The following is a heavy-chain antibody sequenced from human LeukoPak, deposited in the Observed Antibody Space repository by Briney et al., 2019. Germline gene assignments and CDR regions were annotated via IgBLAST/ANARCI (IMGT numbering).Heavy chain of an antibody. Sequence: SETLSLTCTVSGGSISSYQWSWIRQPPGKGLEWIGYMYYSGSTKYNPSLKSRVTISGDTSKNQFYLKLNSVTAADTAVYYYAGHDYYGSGSYRWGQGTLVTVSS. V-gene: IGHV4-59*08. CDR1: GGSISSYQ. J-gene: IGHJ5*02. CDR2: MYYSGST. CDR3: AGHDYYGSGSYR. D-gene: IGHD3-10*01.